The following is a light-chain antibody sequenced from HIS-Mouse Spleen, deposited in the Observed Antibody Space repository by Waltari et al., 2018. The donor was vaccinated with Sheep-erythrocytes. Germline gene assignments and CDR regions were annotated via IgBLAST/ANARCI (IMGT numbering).Light chain of an antibody. CDR2: VVS. Sequence: QSALTQPRSVSGSPGQSVTISCTGTSSDVGGYNYVSWYQQNPGKAPKPIIYVVSKRPSGVPDRFSGSTSGNTASLTISGLQAEDEADYYCCSYAGSYNHVFATGTKVTVL. V-gene: IGLV2-11*02. J-gene: IGLJ1*01. CDR1: SSDVGGYNY. CDR3: CSYAGSYNHV.